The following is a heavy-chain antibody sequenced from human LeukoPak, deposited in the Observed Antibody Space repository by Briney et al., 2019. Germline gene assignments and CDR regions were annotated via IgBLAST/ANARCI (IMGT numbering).Heavy chain of an antibody. D-gene: IGHD1-1*01. V-gene: IGHV3-48*04. CDR1: GLTFSSYS. CDR3: ARDPGRERNGDFDY. Sequence: PGGSLRLSCAASGLTFSSYSMNWVRQAPGKGLEWVSYISSSSSTIYYADSVKGRFTISRDNAKNSLYLQMNSLRAEDTAVYYCARDPGRERNGDFDYWGQGTLVTVSS. J-gene: IGHJ4*02. CDR2: ISSSSSTI.